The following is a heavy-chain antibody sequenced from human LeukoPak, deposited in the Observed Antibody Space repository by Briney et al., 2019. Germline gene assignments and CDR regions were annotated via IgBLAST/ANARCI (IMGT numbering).Heavy chain of an antibody. CDR2: INPSGGST. CDR3: ARDFGLLWFGEVNWFDP. D-gene: IGHD3-10*01. Sequence: GSSVKVSCKASGYTFTSYYMHWVRQAPGQGLEWMGIINPSGGSTSYAQKFQGRVTMTRDTSISTAYMELSRLRSDDTAVYYCARDFGLLWFGEVNWFDPWGQGTLVTVSS. CDR1: GYTFTSYY. J-gene: IGHJ5*02. V-gene: IGHV1-46*01.